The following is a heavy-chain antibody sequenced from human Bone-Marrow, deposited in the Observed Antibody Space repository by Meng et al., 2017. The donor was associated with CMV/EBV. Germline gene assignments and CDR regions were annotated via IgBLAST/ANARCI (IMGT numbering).Heavy chain of an antibody. CDR2: ISAYTGNT. CDR3: ARDRVQGVVIADTRQSPFDY. V-gene: IGHV1-18*01. CDR1: GYTFTSYG. Sequence: ASVKVSCKASGYTFTSYGISWVRQAPGQGLEWMGWISAYTGNTNYAHKLQGRVTVTTDTSTTTSYMELRSLRSDDTAVYYCARDRVQGVVIADTRQSPFDYWGQGTLVTVSS. D-gene: IGHD2-15*01. J-gene: IGHJ4*02.